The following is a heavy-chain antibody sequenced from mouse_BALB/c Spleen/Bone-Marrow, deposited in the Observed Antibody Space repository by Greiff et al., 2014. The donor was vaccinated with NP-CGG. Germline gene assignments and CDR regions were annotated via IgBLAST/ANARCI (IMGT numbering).Heavy chain of an antibody. J-gene: IGHJ3*01. V-gene: IGHV1-67*01. D-gene: IGHD1-1*01. CDR3: ARGYYGSSYLFAY. Sequence: VQLQQSGPELVRPGVSVKISCKGPGYTFTDYAMHWVKQSHAKSLEWIGVISTYSGNTNYNQKFKGKATMTVDKYSSTAYMELARLTSEDSAIYYCARGYYGSSYLFAYWGQGTLVTVSA. CDR2: ISTYSGNT. CDR1: GYTFTDYA.